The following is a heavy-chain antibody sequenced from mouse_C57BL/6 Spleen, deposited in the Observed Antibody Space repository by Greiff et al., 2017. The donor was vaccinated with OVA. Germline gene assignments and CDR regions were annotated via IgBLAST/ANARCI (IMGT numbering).Heavy chain of an antibody. CDR2: IHPNSGST. CDR1: GFTFTSYW. D-gene: IGHD2-12*01. J-gene: IGHJ2*01. CDR3: ARGEAYDGDY. V-gene: IGHV1-64*01. Sequence: VQLQQSGAELVKPGASVKLSCKASGFTFTSYWMHWVKQRPGQGLEWIGMIHPNSGSTYYNEKFKSKATLTVDKSSSTAYMQLSSLTSEESADYYGARGEAYDGDYWGQGTTLTVSS.